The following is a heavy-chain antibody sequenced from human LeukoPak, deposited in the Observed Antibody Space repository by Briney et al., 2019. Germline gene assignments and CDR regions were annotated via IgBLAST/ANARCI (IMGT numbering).Heavy chain of an antibody. D-gene: IGHD4-23*01. J-gene: IGHJ4*02. CDR1: GFRFSNYW. V-gene: IGHV3-7*03. CDR3: AKVYGGNSVEERGFDY. CDR2: IKQDGSEK. Sequence: GGSLRLSCVASGFRFSNYWMSWVRQAPGKGLEWVANIKQDGSEKYYVDSVVGRFTISRDNAENSLFLQMNSLRAEDTAVYYCAKVYGGNSVEERGFDYWGQGTLVTVSS.